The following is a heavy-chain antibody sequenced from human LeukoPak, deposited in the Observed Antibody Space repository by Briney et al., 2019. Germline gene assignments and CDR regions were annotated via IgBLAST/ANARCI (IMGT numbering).Heavy chain of an antibody. CDR2: IIPGFGIP. J-gene: IGHJ1*01. V-gene: IGHV1-69*13. Sequence: GASVKVSCKASGGTFSSNTISWVRQAPGQGLEWMGGIIPGFGIPNYAQRFQGRVTITADGSSSTAYMEMSSLRSEDTAVYYCARAGSIVGATYLAQHWGQGTLVTVSS. CDR3: ARAGSIVGATYLAQH. D-gene: IGHD1-26*01. CDR1: GGTFSSNT.